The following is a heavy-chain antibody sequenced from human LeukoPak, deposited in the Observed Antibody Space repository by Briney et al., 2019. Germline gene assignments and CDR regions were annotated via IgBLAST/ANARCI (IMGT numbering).Heavy chain of an antibody. J-gene: IGHJ3*02. V-gene: IGHV3-30*18. D-gene: IGHD6-13*01. CDR1: GFTFSSYG. CDR3: AKGSFGSSSWYWGVSYAFDI. CDR2: ISYDGSNK. Sequence: GGSLRLSCAASGFTFSSYGMHWVRQAPGKGLEWVAVISYDGSNKYYADSVKGRFTISRDNSKNTLYLQMNSLRAEDTAVYYCAKGSFGSSSWYWGVSYAFDIWGQGTMVTVSS.